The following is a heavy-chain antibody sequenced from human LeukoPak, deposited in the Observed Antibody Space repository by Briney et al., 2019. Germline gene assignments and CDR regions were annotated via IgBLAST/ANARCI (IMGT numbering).Heavy chain of an antibody. J-gene: IGHJ4*02. Sequence: TSVKVSCKASGGTFSSYAISWVRQAPGQGLEWMGRIIPILGIANCAQKFQGRVTITADKSTSTAYMELSSLRSEDTAVYYCASQIAVAGLYYFDYWGQGTLVTVSS. CDR3: ASQIAVAGLYYFDY. CDR2: IIPILGIA. D-gene: IGHD6-19*01. V-gene: IGHV1-69*04. CDR1: GGTFSSYA.